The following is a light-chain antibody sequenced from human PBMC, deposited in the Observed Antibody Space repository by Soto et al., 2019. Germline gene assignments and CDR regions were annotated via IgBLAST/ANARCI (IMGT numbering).Light chain of an antibody. CDR2: EVS. J-gene: IGLJ1*01. CDR3: SSFTSSTTYV. CDR1: NSDVGSYTR. V-gene: IGLV2-18*02. Sequence: SAPNQPPSVSGSPGPSVALSCTGTNSDVGSYTRVSWYQQPPGTAPKLIIYEVSNRPSGVPDRFSGSKSGNTASLTISGLQAEDEADYYCSSFTSSTTYVFGTGTKVTVL.